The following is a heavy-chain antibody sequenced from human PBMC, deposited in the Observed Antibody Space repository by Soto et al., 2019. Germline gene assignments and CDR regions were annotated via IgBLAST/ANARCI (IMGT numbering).Heavy chain of an antibody. Sequence: SETLCLTCIVSGGSVSSGSYYWSWIRQPPGKGLEWIGYIYDSGSTNYNPSLNGRATISMDRTKNQFSLHLNSVTAGDTAVYFCARVRYSDNWHGLIDYWGQGTLVTVSS. CDR2: IYDSGST. V-gene: IGHV4-61*01. J-gene: IGHJ4*02. D-gene: IGHD4-4*01. CDR1: GGSVSSGSYY. CDR3: ARVRYSDNWHGLIDY.